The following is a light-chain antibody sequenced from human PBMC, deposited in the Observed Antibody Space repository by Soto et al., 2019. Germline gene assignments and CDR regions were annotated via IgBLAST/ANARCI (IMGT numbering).Light chain of an antibody. V-gene: IGKV1-5*01. Sequence: DIQMTQATSTISASVGDRVTITCRASQSINAWLAWYQQKPGKAPKLLIYDVSTLDSGVPSRFSGSASGTEFTLTISSLESDDFATYYCQQYHRYSTFGQGTRVDIK. J-gene: IGKJ1*01. CDR1: QSINAW. CDR2: DVS. CDR3: QQYHRYST.